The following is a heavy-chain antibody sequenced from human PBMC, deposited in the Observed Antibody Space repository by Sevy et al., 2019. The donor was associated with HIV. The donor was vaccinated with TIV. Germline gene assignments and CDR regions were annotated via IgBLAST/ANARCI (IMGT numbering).Heavy chain of an antibody. CDR3: ATTKDYYDSSGSPFDY. V-gene: IGHV1-24*01. CDR1: GYTLSDLS. D-gene: IGHD3-22*01. CDR2: FDPEDDET. J-gene: IGHJ4*02. Sequence: ASVKVSCMVSGYTLSDLSMHWVRQAPGKGLEWMGSFDPEDDETIYAQKFQGRVTMTEDTSTETAYMELNNLRSEDTAVYYCATTKDYYDSSGSPFDYWGQGTLVTVSS.